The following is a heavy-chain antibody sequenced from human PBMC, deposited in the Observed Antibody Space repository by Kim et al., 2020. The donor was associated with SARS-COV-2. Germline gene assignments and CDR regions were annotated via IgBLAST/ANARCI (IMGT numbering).Heavy chain of an antibody. J-gene: IGHJ6*03. V-gene: IGHV3-30*15. Sequence: KGRFTISRDNSKTTMYLQMSGLRVEDTAVYYCARDSMIRGANYYSYMDVWGKGTTVTVSS. CDR3: ARDSMIRGANYYSYMDV. D-gene: IGHD3-10*01.